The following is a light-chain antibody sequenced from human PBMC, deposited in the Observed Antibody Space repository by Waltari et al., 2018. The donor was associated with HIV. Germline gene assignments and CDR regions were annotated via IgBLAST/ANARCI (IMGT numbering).Light chain of an antibody. CDR3: QQYDSGPRGIT. V-gene: IGKV3-15*01. J-gene: IGKJ2*01. CDR2: EAA. Sequence: EIVMTPSPPTLSVSPGQRVTLSCRASQSISAKVAWYQQRPGQAPRRLIYEAATRPTGIPARFSGSGSGTEFTLTISSLQSEDFATYFCQQYDSGPRGITFGQGTMLEIK. CDR1: QSISAK.